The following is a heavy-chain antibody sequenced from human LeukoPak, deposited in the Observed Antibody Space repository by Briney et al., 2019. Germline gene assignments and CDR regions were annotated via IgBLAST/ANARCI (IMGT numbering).Heavy chain of an antibody. J-gene: IGHJ4*02. Sequence: GGSLRLSCAASGFTFSSYSMNWVRQAPAKGLEWVSSISSSSSYIYYSDSVKGRFTISRDNAKNSLYLQMNSLRAEDTAVYYCARDRGYSYEFDYWGQGTLVTVSS. V-gene: IGHV3-21*01. CDR2: ISSSSSYI. D-gene: IGHD5-18*01. CDR3: ARDRGYSYEFDY. CDR1: GFTFSSYS.